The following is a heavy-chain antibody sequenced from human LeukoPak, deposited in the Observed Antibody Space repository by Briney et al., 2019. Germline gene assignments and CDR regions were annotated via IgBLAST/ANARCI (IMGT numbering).Heavy chain of an antibody. D-gene: IGHD3-10*01. J-gene: IGHJ4*02. V-gene: IGHV1-2*02. Sequence: ASVKVSCKTSGYIFTDFYLHWVRQAPGQRLEWMGWISPTNGATSYARRFQGRVNMARDTSTSTSYMELSSLGSDDTAVYYCARSLSVTRGLITTMLGYWGQGTLVTVSS. CDR2: ISPTNGAT. CDR1: GYIFTDFY. CDR3: ARSLSVTRGLITTMLGY.